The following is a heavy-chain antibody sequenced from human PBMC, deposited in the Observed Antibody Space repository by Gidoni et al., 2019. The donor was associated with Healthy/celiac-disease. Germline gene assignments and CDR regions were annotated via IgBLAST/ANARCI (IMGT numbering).Heavy chain of an antibody. CDR1: GGTFSSYT. J-gene: IGHJ5*02. CDR3: ASASGYCSGGSCYSGWFDP. D-gene: IGHD2-15*01. Sequence: QIKLVQSGAEVKKPGSSVKVSCKASGGTFSSYTISWVRQAPGQGLEWMGRIIPILGIANYAQKFQGRVTITADKSTSTAYMELSSLRSEDTAVYYCASASGYCSGGSCYSGWFDPWGQGTLVTVSS. CDR2: IIPILGIA. V-gene: IGHV1-69*02.